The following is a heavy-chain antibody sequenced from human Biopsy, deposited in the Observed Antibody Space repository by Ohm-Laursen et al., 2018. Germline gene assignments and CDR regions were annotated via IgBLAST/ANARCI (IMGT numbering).Heavy chain of an antibody. CDR1: GESMGTYY. Sequence: SETLSLTCTVSGESMGTYYWIWIRQPPGKGLEWIASIYYSGTTNKNPSLKSRVTISVDTSKRQFYLELSSVTAADTAIYYCARVRGGFLEWFDYWGQGTLITVSS. D-gene: IGHD3-3*01. CDR3: ARVRGGFLEWFDY. J-gene: IGHJ5*01. V-gene: IGHV4-59*01. CDR2: IYYSGTT.